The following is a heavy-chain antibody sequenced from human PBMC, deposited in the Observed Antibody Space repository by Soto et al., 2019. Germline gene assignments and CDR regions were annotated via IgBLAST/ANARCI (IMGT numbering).Heavy chain of an antibody. Sequence: SETLSLTCTVSGGSISSYCWSWIRQPPGKGLEWIGYIYYSGSTNYNPSLKSRVTISVDTSKNQFSLKLSSVTAADTAVYYCARAFRLLPDYWGQGTLVTVSS. D-gene: IGHD3-22*01. CDR3: ARAFRLLPDY. CDR1: GGSISSYC. J-gene: IGHJ4*02. CDR2: IYYSGST. V-gene: IGHV4-59*01.